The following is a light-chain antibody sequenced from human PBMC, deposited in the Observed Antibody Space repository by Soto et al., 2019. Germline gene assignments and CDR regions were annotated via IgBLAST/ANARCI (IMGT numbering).Light chain of an antibody. CDR2: DAS. CDR1: QSIRSY. J-gene: IGKJ1*01. CDR3: QQSYSTPPWS. V-gene: IGKV1-39*01. Sequence: DIQLTQSPSSLSASVGDKVTITCRASQSIRSYLNWVQQKPGKAPKLLIYDASSLQTGVPSRFSGSGSGTDFSLTISSLQPEDFAIYYCQQSYSTPPWSFGQGTKVEIK.